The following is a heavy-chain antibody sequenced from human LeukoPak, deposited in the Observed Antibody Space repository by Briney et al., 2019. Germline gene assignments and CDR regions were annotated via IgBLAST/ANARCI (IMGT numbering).Heavy chain of an antibody. J-gene: IGHJ4*02. CDR2: IYPGDSDT. CDR3: ATPGHYYDSSNYPLK. V-gene: IGHV5-51*01. CDR1: GYTFTNYW. D-gene: IGHD3-22*01. Sequence: GESLKISCKGSGYTFTNYWIGWVRQMPGKGLEWMAIIYPGDSDTRYSPSFQGQVTISADKSLSTAYLQWSSLKASDTAMYYCATPGHYYDSSNYPLKWGQGTLVTVSS.